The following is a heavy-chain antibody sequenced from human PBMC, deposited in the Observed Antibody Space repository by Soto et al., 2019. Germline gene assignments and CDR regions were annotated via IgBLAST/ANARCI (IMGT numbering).Heavy chain of an antibody. Sequence: SETLSLTCTVSGGSISSYYWSWIRQPPGRGLEWIGYISDSGSTNYKTSLKSRVTISVDTSKNQFSLKVTSVTAADAAVYYCARGGSSSWYGFYFFDNWGPGTLVTVSS. CDR2: ISDSGST. D-gene: IGHD6-13*01. CDR3: ARGGSSSWYGFYFFDN. CDR1: GGSISSYY. V-gene: IGHV4-59*12. J-gene: IGHJ4*02.